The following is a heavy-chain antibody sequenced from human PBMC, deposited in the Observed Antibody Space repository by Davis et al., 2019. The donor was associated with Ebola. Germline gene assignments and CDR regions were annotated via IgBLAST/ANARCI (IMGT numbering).Heavy chain of an antibody. D-gene: IGHD4-23*01. CDR1: GYTFTGYY. Sequence: ASVKVSCKASGYTFTGYYLLWVRQAPGQGLEWMGWNNPNSGGTNYAQKFQGWVNMTRDTSISTAYMELSRLRSDDTAVYYCARGSYGGNSGLRYWGQGTLVTVSS. V-gene: IGHV1-2*04. J-gene: IGHJ4*02. CDR3: ARGSYGGNSGLRY. CDR2: NNPNSGGT.